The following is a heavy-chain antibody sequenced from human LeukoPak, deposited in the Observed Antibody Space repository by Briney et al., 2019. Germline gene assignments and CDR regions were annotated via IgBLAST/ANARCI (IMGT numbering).Heavy chain of an antibody. Sequence: SETLSLTCTVSGGSISSSSYYWGWIRQPPGKGLEWIGSIYYSGSTYYNPSLKSRVTISVDTSKNQFSLKLSSVTAADTAVYYCARTYYYDSSGYYPEFYYHYYMDVWGKGTTVTISS. V-gene: IGHV4-39*01. D-gene: IGHD3-22*01. CDR1: GGSISSSSYY. CDR2: IYYSGST. CDR3: ARTYYYDSSGYYPEFYYHYYMDV. J-gene: IGHJ6*03.